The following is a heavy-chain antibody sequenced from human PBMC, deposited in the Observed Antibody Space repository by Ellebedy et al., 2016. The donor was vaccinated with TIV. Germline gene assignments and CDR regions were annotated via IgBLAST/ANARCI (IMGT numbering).Heavy chain of an antibody. V-gene: IGHV3-7*01. CDR3: ARGHYYDSSGYYGH. J-gene: IGHJ4*02. Sequence: GESLKISCAASGFSFSSYWMSWVRQAPGKGLEWVANIKQDGSEQYYVDSVKGRFTISRDNAKNSLYLQMNRLRAEDTAVYYCARGHYYDSSGYYGHWGQGTLVTVSS. CDR1: GFSFSSYW. D-gene: IGHD3-22*01. CDR2: IKQDGSEQ.